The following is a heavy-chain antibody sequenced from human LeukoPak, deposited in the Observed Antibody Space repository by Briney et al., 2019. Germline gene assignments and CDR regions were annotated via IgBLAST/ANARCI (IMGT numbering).Heavy chain of an antibody. CDR3: ARALTGEMFDY. V-gene: IGHV4-39*01. Sequence: PSETLSLTCIVSGGSISVTNYYWGWIRQPPGKGLEWIGSIYYSGNTYYNSHLRSRLTMSVDTSKKQFSLKLSSVTAADTAVYYCARALTGEMFDYWGQGTLVTVSS. D-gene: IGHD7-27*01. CDR1: GGSISVTNYY. CDR2: IYYSGNT. J-gene: IGHJ4*02.